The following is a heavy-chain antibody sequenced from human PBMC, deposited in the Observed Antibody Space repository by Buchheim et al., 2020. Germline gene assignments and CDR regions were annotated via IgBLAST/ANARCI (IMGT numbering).Heavy chain of an antibody. CDR1: GGSISSGXYS. V-gene: IGHV4-30-2*01. CDR3: ARAGIAAAGNYGMDV. CDR2: IYHSGST. D-gene: IGHD6-13*01. J-gene: IGHJ6*02. Sequence: QLQLQESGSGLVKPSQTLSLTCAVSGGSISSGXYSWSWIRQPPGKGLEWIGYIYHSGSTYYNPSLKSRVNIDGDRSKNKFSLKLSSVTAADTAVYYCARAGIAAAGNYGMDVWGQGTT.